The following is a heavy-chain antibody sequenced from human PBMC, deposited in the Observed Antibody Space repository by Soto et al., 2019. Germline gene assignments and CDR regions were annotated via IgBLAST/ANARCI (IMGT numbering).Heavy chain of an antibody. J-gene: IGHJ4*02. CDR3: AKGGAMAAAIFFDY. CDR1: GFTFDDYA. CDR2: ISWNSGSI. Sequence: GGSLRLSCAASGFTFDDYAMHWVRQAPGKGLEWVSGISWNSGSIGYADSVKGRFTISRDNAKNSLYLQMNSLRAEDTALYYCAKGGAMAAAIFFDYWGQGTLVTVSS. V-gene: IGHV3-9*01. D-gene: IGHD2-2*01.